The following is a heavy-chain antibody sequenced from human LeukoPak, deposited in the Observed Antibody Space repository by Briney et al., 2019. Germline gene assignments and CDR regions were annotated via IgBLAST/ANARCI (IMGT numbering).Heavy chain of an antibody. Sequence: PGGSLRLSCAASGFTFSSYWMSWVRQAPGKGLEWVANIKQDGSEKYYVDSVKGRFTISRDNAKNSLYLQMNSLRAEDTAVYYCARDVPRITIFGVIIPRDKWFDPWGQGTLVTVSS. CDR3: ARDVPRITIFGVIIPRDKWFDP. CDR2: IKQDGSEK. CDR1: GFTFSSYW. J-gene: IGHJ5*02. V-gene: IGHV3-7*01. D-gene: IGHD3-3*01.